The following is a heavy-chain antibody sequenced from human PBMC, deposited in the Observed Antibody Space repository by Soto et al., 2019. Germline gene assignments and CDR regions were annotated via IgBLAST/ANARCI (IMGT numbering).Heavy chain of an antibody. CDR2: ISAHNGNT. CDR3: ARGRYGDY. V-gene: IGHV1-18*01. D-gene: IGHD4-17*01. Sequence: QVHLVQSGAEVKKPGASVKVSCKGSGYAFTTYGITCVRQAPGQGLEWMGWISAHNGNTNYAQKLQGRVTVTRDTSPSPAYMELRSLRSDDTAVYYCARGRYGDYWGQGALVTVSS. J-gene: IGHJ4*02. CDR1: GYAFTTYG.